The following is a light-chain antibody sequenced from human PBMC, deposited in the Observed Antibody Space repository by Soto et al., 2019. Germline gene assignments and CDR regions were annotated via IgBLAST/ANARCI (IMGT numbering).Light chain of an antibody. CDR3: QQYVDSPET. CDR2: DSS. J-gene: IGKJ4*01. Sequence: EIVLTQSPGTLSLSPGERATLSCRASQSISSYVAWYQQKPGQAPRVLIYDSSSRATGVPDRFSGSGSGTDFTLTISRLEPEDFAVYYCQQYVDSPETFGGGTK. V-gene: IGKV3-20*01. CDR1: QSISSY.